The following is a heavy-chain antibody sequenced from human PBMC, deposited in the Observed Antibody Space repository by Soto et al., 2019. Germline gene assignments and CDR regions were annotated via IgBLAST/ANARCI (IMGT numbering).Heavy chain of an antibody. Sequence: GGSLRRCCPASGFAFSSFNMNWVRQAPGKGREWVSSIFTRSSQIYYADSVKGRFTISRDDAKNSLFLQMNSLSVEDTAVYYCSRHLLARQQLGIPFFHPWGHGTLVTVSS. CDR2: IFTRSSQI. CDR1: GFAFSSFN. V-gene: IGHV3-21*01. CDR3: SRHLLARQQLGIPFFHP. D-gene: IGHD6-13*01. J-gene: IGHJ5*02.